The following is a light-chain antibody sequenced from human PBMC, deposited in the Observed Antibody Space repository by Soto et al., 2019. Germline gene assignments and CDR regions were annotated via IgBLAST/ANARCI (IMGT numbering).Light chain of an antibody. CDR1: SSNIGAGYD. V-gene: IGLV1-40*01. Sequence: QSVLTQPPSVSGAPGQRVTISCTGSSSNIGAGYDVHWYQQLPGRAPKLLIYGNTNRPSGVPDRLSGSKSGTSASLAITGIKAEDAADYYCLSFDSSLSVVFGGGTKRTVL. CDR3: LSFDSSLSVV. CDR2: GNT. J-gene: IGLJ2*01.